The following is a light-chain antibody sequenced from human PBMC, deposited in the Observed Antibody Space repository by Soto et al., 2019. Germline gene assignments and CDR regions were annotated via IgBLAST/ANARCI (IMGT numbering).Light chain of an antibody. CDR2: GAS. V-gene: IGKV3-20*01. Sequence: EIELTQSPGTVSLSPGERATLSCRASQSVTNNYLAWYQQKGGQAPRLLIDGASSRATAIPDRFSGSGSGTDFTLTISCLEPEDFAVYYCQQYGSSPITFGQGTRLEVK. CDR3: QQYGSSPIT. CDR1: QSVTNNY. J-gene: IGKJ5*01.